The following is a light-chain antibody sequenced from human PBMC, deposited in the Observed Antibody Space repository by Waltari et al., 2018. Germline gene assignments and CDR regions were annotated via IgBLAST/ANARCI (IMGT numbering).Light chain of an antibody. J-gene: IGLJ2*01. Sequence: QSVLTQPPSVSGAPGQRVTISCTGSSSNIGAGYDVHWYQQLPGTAPKLLIYGNSNRPSGVPDRFSGSKSGTSASLAITGLQAEDEADYYCQSYDSSPSDVVFGGGTKLTVL. CDR2: GNS. CDR1: SSNIGAGYD. CDR3: QSYDSSPSDVV. V-gene: IGLV1-40*01.